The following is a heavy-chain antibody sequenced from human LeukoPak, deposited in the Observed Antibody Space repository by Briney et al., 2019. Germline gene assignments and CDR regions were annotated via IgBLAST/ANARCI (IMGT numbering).Heavy chain of an antibody. Sequence: SETLSLTGTVSGGSISSGGYYWSWIRQHPGKGLEWIGYIYYSGSTYYNPSLKSRVTISVDTSKNQFSLKLSSVTAADTAVYYCARGSGASYFGMIDPADYWGQGTLVTVSS. CDR2: IYYSGST. J-gene: IGHJ4*02. CDR3: ARGSGASYFGMIDPADY. V-gene: IGHV4-31*03. CDR1: GGSISSGGYY. D-gene: IGHD3-22*01.